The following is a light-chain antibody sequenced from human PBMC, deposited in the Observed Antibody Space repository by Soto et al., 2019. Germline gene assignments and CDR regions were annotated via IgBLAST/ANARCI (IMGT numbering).Light chain of an antibody. V-gene: IGLV2-14*01. CDR2: EVS. J-gene: IGLJ2*01. CDR3: NSYSSSTTRV. CDR1: SSDVGGYKY. Sequence: QSVLTQPASVSGSPGQSITISCTGTSSDVGGYKYVSWYQQHPGKAPKLMIYEVSNRPSGVSIRFSGSKSGNTASLTISGLQGEDEVDYYCNSYSSSTTRVFGGGTRVTVL.